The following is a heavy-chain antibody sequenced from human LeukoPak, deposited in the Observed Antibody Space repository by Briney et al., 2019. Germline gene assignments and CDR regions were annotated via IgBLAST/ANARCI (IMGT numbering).Heavy chain of an antibody. CDR3: AKQSGADRGHLDF. J-gene: IGHJ4*02. D-gene: IGHD4/OR15-4a*01. V-gene: IGHV3-30*18. Sequence: PGGSLRLPCAASGFTFSSYGMHWVRQAPGKGLEWVAVISYDGSNKYCADSVKGRFTISRDNSKNTLYLQMNSLRAEDTAVYYCAKQSGADRGHLDFWGQGTLVTVSS. CDR2: ISYDGSNK. CDR1: GFTFSSYG.